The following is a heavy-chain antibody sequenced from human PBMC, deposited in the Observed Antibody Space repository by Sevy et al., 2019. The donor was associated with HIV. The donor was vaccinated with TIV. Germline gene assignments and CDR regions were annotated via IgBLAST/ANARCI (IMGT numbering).Heavy chain of an antibody. Sequence: GGSLRLSCAASGFTFSSYGMHWVRQAPGKGLEWVAFLPYDGSKEDYAASVRGRFTISRDNSKNTLYLQMNSLRAEDTAVYYCTKDMVTFGGIIANSPGGFDIWGQGTMVTVSS. CDR1: GFTFSSYG. D-gene: IGHD3-16*02. V-gene: IGHV3-30*02. CDR2: LPYDGSKE. CDR3: TKDMVTFGGIIANSPGGFDI. J-gene: IGHJ3*02.